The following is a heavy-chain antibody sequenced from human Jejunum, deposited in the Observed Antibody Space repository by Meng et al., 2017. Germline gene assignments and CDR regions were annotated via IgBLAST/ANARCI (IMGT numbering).Heavy chain of an antibody. CDR2: IYHSGST. D-gene: IGHD5-18*01. J-gene: IGHJ4*02. V-gene: IGHV4-4*03. CDR3: ARGGYYSFDY. Sequence: QGPPQGSGPGLVKPPETLSLTCAVSGGSISSVYWWTWVRQSPGKGLEWIGEIYHSGSTNYNPSLKSRVTISVDKSKNQFSLKLTSVTAADTAVYYCARGGYYSFDYWGQGTLVTVSS. CDR1: GGSISSVYW.